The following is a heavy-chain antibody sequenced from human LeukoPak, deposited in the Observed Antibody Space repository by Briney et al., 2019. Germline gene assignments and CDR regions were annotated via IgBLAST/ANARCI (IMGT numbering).Heavy chain of an antibody. CDR2: IYPGDSDT. CDR3: ARSCDY. Sequence: GESLRIPCNGSGCSFTSYWIGCVRQMPGKGLEGMGGIYPGDSDTRYNPSLQGQVTISADKSINNAYLQWSSLKASDTAMYYCARSCDYWGEGTLVTVSS. J-gene: IGHJ4*02. CDR1: GCSFTSYW. V-gene: IGHV5-51*01.